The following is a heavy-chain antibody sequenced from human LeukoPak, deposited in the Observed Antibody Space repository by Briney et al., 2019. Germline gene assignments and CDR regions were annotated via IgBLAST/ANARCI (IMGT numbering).Heavy chain of an antibody. J-gene: IGHJ5*02. CDR3: AQNPTVA. V-gene: IGHV3-23*01. Sequence: GGSLRLSCAASGFSFSSSAMTWVRQAPGKGLEWVSAISGRNGNTYYADAVKGRFTISRDNSANMLYLQMNSLRAEDTAVYYCAQNPTVAWGQGTLVTVSS. CDR1: GFSFSSSA. CDR2: ISGRNGNT. D-gene: IGHD4-11*01.